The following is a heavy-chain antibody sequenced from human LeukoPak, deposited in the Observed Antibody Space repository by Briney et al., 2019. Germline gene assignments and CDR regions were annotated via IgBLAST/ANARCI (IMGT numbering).Heavy chain of an antibody. CDR1: GFTFDDYA. D-gene: IGHD2-15*01. CDR2: ISWNGGST. Sequence: SGGSLRLFCAASGFTFDDYAMTWVRQAPGKGLEWVSYISWNGGSTSYADSVKGRFTISRDNADKSLYLQMNSLRAEDTALYYCARKFGDSCFNWGQGTLVTVSS. CDR3: ARKFGDSCFN. J-gene: IGHJ4*02. V-gene: IGHV3-20*04.